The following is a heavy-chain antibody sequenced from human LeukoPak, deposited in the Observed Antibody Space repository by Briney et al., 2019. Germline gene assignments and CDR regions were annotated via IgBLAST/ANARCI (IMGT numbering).Heavy chain of an antibody. J-gene: IGHJ4*02. CDR1: GYSISSGYY. CDR3: AREPAHSSPFDY. D-gene: IGHD6-19*01. CDR2: IYHNGST. Sequence: SETLSLTCTVSGYSISSGYYWGWIRQPPGKGLEWIGSIYHNGSTYYNPSLKSRVTISVDTSKNQFSLKLSSVTAADTAVYYCAREPAHSSPFDYWGQGTLVTVSS. V-gene: IGHV4-38-2*02.